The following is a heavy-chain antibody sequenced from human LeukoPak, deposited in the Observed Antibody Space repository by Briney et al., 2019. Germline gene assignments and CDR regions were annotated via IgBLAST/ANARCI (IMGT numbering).Heavy chain of an antibody. V-gene: IGHV3-74*01. D-gene: IGHD6-13*01. J-gene: IGHJ4*02. CDR1: GFTFSSYW. Sequence: PGGSLRLSCAASGFTFSSYWMHWVRQAPGKGLVWVSRINSDGSSTSYADSVMGRFTISRDNAKNTLYLQMNSLRAEDTAVYYCASIGIAAAGTSDYWGQGTLVTVSS. CDR2: INSDGSST. CDR3: ASIGIAAAGTSDY.